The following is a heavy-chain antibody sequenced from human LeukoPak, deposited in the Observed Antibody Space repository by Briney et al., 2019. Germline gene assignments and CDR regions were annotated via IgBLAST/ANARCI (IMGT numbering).Heavy chain of an antibody. CDR3: ARDGYYDILTGFGRDAFDI. Sequence: ASVKVSCKASGYTFTSYGISWVRQAPGQGLEWMGWSSAYNGNTNYAQKLQGRVTMTTDTSTSTAYMELRSLRSDDTAVYYCARDGYYDILTGFGRDAFDIWGQGTMVTVSS. V-gene: IGHV1-18*01. CDR1: GYTFTSYG. J-gene: IGHJ3*02. D-gene: IGHD3-9*01. CDR2: SSAYNGNT.